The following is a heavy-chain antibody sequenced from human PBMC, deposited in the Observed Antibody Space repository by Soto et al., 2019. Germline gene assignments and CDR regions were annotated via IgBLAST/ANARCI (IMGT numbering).Heavy chain of an antibody. CDR1: GVSFSSYW. J-gene: IGHJ6*03. V-gene: IGHV3-74*01. CDR2: INSDGSST. CDR3: ARDLRYSGYDYYYYHYMDV. D-gene: IGHD5-12*01. Sequence: GGSLRLSCAASGVSFSSYWMHRVRQAPGKGLVWVSRINSDGSSTSYADSVKGRFTISRDNAKNTLYLQMNSLRAEDTAVYYCARDLRYSGYDYYYYHYMDVWGKGTTVTVSS.